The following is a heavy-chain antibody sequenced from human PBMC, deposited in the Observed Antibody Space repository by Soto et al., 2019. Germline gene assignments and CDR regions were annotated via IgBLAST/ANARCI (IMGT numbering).Heavy chain of an antibody. Sequence: GPTQVNTTQTLTLTCTFSGFSLSTSVMRVSWIRQPPGKALEWLARIDWDDDEFYSTSLKTRLTISKDTSKNQVVLTMTNMDPVDTATYYCARTPGWDWNVWFDPWGQGTLVTVSS. V-gene: IGHV2-70*04. CDR2: IDWDDDE. J-gene: IGHJ5*02. CDR3: ARTPGWDWNVWFDP. D-gene: IGHD1-1*01. CDR1: GFSLSTSVMR.